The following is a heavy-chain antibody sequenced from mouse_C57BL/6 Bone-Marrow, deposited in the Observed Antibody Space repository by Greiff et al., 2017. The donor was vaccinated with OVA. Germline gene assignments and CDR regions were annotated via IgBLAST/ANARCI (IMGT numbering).Heavy chain of an antibody. J-gene: IGHJ1*03. D-gene: IGHD2-4*01. Sequence: EVQLQQSGPGLVKPSQSLSLTCSVTGYSITSGYYWNWIRQFPGNKLEWMGYISYDGSNNYNPSLKNRISITRDTSKNQFFLKLNSVTTEDTATYYCAREGIYYDYGVDVWGTGTTVTVSS. CDR1: GYSITSGYY. V-gene: IGHV3-6*01. CDR3: AREGIYYDYGVDV. CDR2: ISYDGSN.